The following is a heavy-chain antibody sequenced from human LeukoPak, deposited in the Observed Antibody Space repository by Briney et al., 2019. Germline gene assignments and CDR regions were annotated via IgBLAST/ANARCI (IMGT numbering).Heavy chain of an antibody. Sequence: PGGSLRLSCAASGFTFSSYRMNWVRQAPGKGLEWVSSISSGSSYIYYADSVKGRFTISRDNAKNSLYLQMNSLRAEDTAVYYCARESIAARRDNWFDPWGQGTLVTVSS. CDR3: ARESIAARRDNWFDP. CDR2: ISSGSSYI. CDR1: GFTFSSYR. J-gene: IGHJ5*02. V-gene: IGHV3-21*01. D-gene: IGHD6-6*01.